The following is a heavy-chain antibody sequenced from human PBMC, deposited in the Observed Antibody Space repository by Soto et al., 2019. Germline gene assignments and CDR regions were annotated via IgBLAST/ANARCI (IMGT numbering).Heavy chain of an antibody. CDR2: INAANGDT. CDR1: GYTFTSYG. J-gene: IGHJ5*02. CDR3: VRRHVSATGIDWFEP. D-gene: IGHD6-13*01. V-gene: IGHV1-3*01. Sequence: ASVKVSCKASGYTFTSYGIHWVRQAPGQRLEWMGWINAANGDTKYSPKFQGRVTITRDTSASTAYMELSSLRSEDTAVYYCVRRHVSATGIDWFEPWGQGTLVTV.